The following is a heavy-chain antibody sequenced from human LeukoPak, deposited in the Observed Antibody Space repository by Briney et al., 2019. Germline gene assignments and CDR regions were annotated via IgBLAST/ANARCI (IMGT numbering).Heavy chain of an antibody. CDR1: GFAFTDYY. CDR3: ARVLGSLRSSSGAFDI. Sequence: AAVKVSCKASGFAFTDYYVHWVRQAPGQGLEWMGWISAYNGNTNYAQKLQGRVTMTTDTSTSTAYMELRSLRSDDTAVYYCARVLGSLRSSSGAFDIWGQGTMVTVSS. CDR2: ISAYNGNT. J-gene: IGHJ3*02. D-gene: IGHD6-6*01. V-gene: IGHV1-18*04.